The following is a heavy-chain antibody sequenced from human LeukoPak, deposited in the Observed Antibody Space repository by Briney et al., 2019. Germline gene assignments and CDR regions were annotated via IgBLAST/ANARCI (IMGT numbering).Heavy chain of an antibody. Sequence: PGGSLRLSCAASGFTFSSYLMSWVRQAPGKGLEWVANIKQDGSEKYYVDSVKGRFTISRDNAKNSLYLQMNSLRAEDTAVYYCASNYYDSSGYYDHRFDYWGQGTLVTVSS. D-gene: IGHD3-22*01. J-gene: IGHJ4*02. CDR2: IKQDGSEK. CDR1: GFTFSSYL. V-gene: IGHV3-7*01. CDR3: ASNYYDSSGYYDHRFDY.